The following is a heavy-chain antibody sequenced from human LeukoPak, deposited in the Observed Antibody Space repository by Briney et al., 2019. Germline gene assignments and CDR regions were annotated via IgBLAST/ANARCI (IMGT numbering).Heavy chain of an antibody. D-gene: IGHD1-26*01. J-gene: IGHJ4*02. CDR2: TYYRSKWYN. CDR3: ARVGGSYYGGHLFY. Sequence: SQTLSLTCAISGDSVSSNSAAWNWIRQSPSRGLEWLGRTYYRSKWYNDYAVSVKSRITINPDTSKNQFSLQLNSVTAADTAVYYCARVGGSYYGGHLFYWGQGTLVTVSS. CDR1: GDSVSSNSAA. V-gene: IGHV6-1*01.